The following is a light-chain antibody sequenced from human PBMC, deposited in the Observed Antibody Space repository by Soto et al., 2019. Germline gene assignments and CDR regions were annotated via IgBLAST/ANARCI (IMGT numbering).Light chain of an antibody. CDR3: QQTATAPLT. J-gene: IGKJ1*01. Sequence: EIVLTQSPGTLSLSPGDGATLSCRASQTVTNNYVAWYQKKPGQAPRLLIHDASSRVTGIPDRFSGSGSGTDFTLTINRLEPEDFAVYFCQQTATAPLTFGQGTRVDIK. CDR1: QTVTNNY. CDR2: DAS. V-gene: IGKV3-20*01.